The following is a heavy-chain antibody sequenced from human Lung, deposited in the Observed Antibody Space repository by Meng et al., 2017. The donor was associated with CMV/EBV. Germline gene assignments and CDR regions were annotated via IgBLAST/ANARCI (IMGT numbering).Heavy chain of an antibody. CDR1: GFTFSSYA. V-gene: IGHV3-30-3*01. Sequence: GESXKISCAASGFTFSSYAMHWVRQAPGKGLEWVAVISYDGSNKYYADSVKGRFTISRDNSKNTLYLQMNSLRAEDTAVYYCARDPLSSRYYDFWSGYGGYYYYGMDVXGHGXTVTVSS. J-gene: IGHJ6*02. CDR2: ISYDGSNK. CDR3: ARDPLSSRYYDFWSGYGGYYYYGMDV. D-gene: IGHD3-3*01.